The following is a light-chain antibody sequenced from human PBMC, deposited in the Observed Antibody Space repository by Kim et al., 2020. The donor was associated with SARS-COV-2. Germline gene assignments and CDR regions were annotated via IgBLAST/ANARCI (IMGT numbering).Light chain of an antibody. V-gene: IGKV1-17*03. CDR3: LQQNNSPLLT. J-gene: IGKJ4*01. CDR2: AAS. CDR1: QDIGNY. Sequence: DIQMTQSPSAMSASVGDRVTITCRASQDIGNYLVWFQQKPGKVPKRLIYAASTLQSGVPSRFSGSGFGTEFTLTISTLQPEDFATYYYLQQNNSPLLTFGEGTKVDIK.